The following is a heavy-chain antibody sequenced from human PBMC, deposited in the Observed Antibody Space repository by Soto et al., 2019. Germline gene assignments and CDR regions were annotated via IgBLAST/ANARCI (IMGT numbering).Heavy chain of an antibody. J-gene: IGHJ6*02. CDR3: ARGWGYSSSSSGFQTNYYYGMDV. CDR2: MNPNSGNT. V-gene: IGHV1-8*01. D-gene: IGHD6-6*01. CDR1: GYTFISYD. Sequence: QVQLVQSGAEVKKPGASVKVSCKASGYTFISYDINWVRQATGQGLEWMGWMNPNSGNTGYAQKFQGRVTMPRNTSMSIAYMELSSLRSEDTAVYYGARGWGYSSSSSGFQTNYYYGMDVWGQGTTVTVSS.